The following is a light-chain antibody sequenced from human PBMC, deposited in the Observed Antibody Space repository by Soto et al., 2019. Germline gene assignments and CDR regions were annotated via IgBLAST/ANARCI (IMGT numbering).Light chain of an antibody. J-gene: IGKJ5*01. CDR3: QQYGSSPPT. V-gene: IGKV3-20*01. CDR1: QGGRSSF. Sequence: EIVLTQSPGTLSLSPGERATVSCRASQGGRSSFLAWYQQKPGQAPSLLIYGASSRATPIPDRFSGSGSGTDFTLTISSLEPEDFAGYYCQQYGSSPPTFGQGTRLEIK. CDR2: GAS.